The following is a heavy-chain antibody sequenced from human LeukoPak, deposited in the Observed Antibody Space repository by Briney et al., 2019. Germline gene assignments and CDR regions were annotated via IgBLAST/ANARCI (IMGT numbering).Heavy chain of an antibody. Sequence: PSETLSLTCTVSGGSISSGSYYWSWIRQPAGKGLEWIGRIYTSGSTNYNPSLKSRVTISVDTSKSQFSLKLSSVTAADTAVYYCARVDRFGEAHFDYWGQGTLVTVSS. J-gene: IGHJ4*02. CDR2: IYTSGST. D-gene: IGHD3-10*01. CDR3: ARVDRFGEAHFDY. V-gene: IGHV4-61*02. CDR1: GGSISSGSYY.